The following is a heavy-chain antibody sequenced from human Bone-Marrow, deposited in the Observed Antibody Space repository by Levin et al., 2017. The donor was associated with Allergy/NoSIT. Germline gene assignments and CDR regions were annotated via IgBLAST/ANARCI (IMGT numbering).Heavy chain of an antibody. CDR1: GGSFRTSSYY. CDR2: LSYTENT. J-gene: IGHJ6*02. D-gene: IGHD2/OR15-2a*01. CDR3: VRQQGTSYYFPPPYYYAMDV. V-gene: IGHV4-39*01. Sequence: SETLSLTCTVSGGSFRTSSYYWGWIRQSPGKGLEWIGSLSYTENTYYNPSLKSRGAISVDTSGNQISLKLTSVTSAYTAVYYCVRQQGTSYYFPPPYYYAMDVWGQGTAVTVSS.